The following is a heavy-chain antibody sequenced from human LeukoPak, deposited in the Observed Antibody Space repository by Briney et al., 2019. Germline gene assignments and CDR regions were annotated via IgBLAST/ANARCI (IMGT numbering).Heavy chain of an antibody. V-gene: IGHV1-46*01. CDR3: ARDLFLCSGGGCSLSLKFYQYYGMDV. CDR1: GYTFTSYY. D-gene: IGHD2-15*01. CDR2: INPSGGST. Sequence: GASVKVSCKASGYTFTSYYMHWVRQAPGQGLEWMGIINPSGGSTSYAQKFQGRVTMTRDTSTSTVYMELSSLRSEDTAVYYCARDLFLCSGGGCSLSLKFYQYYGMDVWGQGTTVTVSS. J-gene: IGHJ6*02.